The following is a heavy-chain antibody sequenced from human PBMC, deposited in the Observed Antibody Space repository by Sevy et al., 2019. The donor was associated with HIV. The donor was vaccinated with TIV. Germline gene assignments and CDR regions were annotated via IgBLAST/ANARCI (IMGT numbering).Heavy chain of an antibody. Sequence: GGSLRLSCAASGLSFSNAWMAWVRQAPGKGLEWVGRIRSETGGGTTDFAAFAKGKFTISRDDPKNTLYLQMNSLKTEDTAVYYCAIDHRRDGMIVVPFEKWGLGPLVTVSS. CDR2: IRSETGGGTT. J-gene: IGHJ4*02. V-gene: IGHV3-15*01. CDR3: AIDHRRDGMIVVPFEK. CDR1: GLSFSNAW. D-gene: IGHD3-22*01.